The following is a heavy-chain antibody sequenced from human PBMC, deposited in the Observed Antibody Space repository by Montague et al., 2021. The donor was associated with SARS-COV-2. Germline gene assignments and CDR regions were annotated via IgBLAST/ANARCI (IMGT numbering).Heavy chain of an antibody. D-gene: IGHD2/OR15-2a*01. CDR1: GSFFASSSFY. CDR3: ARGGGGKNSPLDYGLDV. CDR2: VFYTGTT. V-gene: IGHV4-39*07. Sequence: SETLSLTCSVSGSFFASSSFYWGWIRQPPGKGLEWLGNVFYTGTTSYNPSLKSRVTISMDTSKNQFSLNLRSMTGADTAVYYCARGGGGKNSPLDYGLDVWGQGTTVIVSS. J-gene: IGHJ6*02.